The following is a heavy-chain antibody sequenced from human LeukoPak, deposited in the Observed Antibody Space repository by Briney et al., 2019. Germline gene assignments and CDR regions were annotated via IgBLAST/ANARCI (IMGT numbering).Heavy chain of an antibody. CDR3: ARLSYYYDSSGYRNYYYYYYMDV. Sequence: SETLSLTCTVSGGSISSGSYYWSWIRQPAGKGLEWIGRIYTSGSTNYNPSLKSRVTISVDTSKNQFSLKLSSVTAADTAVYYCARLSYYYDSSGYRNYYYYYYMDVWGKGTTVTISS. V-gene: IGHV4-61*02. J-gene: IGHJ6*03. CDR2: IYTSGST. CDR1: GGSISSGSYY. D-gene: IGHD3-22*01.